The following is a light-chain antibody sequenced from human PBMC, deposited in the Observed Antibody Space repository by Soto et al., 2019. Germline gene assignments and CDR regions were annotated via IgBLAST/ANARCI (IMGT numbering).Light chain of an antibody. CDR2: KAS. CDR1: QSISSW. J-gene: IGKJ3*01. CDR3: QHYNSYPFT. Sequence: DIQMTQSPSTLSASVGDRVTITCRASQSISSWLAWYQQKSGKAPKLLIYKASSLESGVPSRFSGSGSGTEFTLTISSLQPDDFATYYCQHYNSYPFTFGPGTKVDIK. V-gene: IGKV1-5*03.